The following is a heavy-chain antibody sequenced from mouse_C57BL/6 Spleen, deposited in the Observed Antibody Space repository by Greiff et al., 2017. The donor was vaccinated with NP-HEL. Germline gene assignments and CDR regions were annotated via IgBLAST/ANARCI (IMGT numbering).Heavy chain of an antibody. CDR1: GYTFTSYW. CDR3: ARSAYYSNYLYYAMDY. J-gene: IGHJ4*01. D-gene: IGHD2-5*01. Sequence: QVQLKQPGAELVRPGSSVKLSCKASGYTFTSYWMHWVKQRPIQGLEWIGNIDPSDSETHYNQKFKDKATLTVDKSSSTAYMQLSSLTSEDSAVYYCARSAYYSNYLYYAMDYWGQGTSVTVSS. CDR2: IDPSDSET. V-gene: IGHV1-52*01.